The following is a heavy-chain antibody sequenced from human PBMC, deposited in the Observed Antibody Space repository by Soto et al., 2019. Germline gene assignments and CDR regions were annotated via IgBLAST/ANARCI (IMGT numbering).Heavy chain of an antibody. CDR1: GFTFSSYA. Sequence: PGGSLRLSCAASGFTFSSYAMSWVRQAPGKGLEWVSAISGSGGSTYYADSVKGRFTISRDNSKNTLYLQMNSLRAEDTAVYYCAKAGHYYDSSGYYTNWGQGTLVTVSS. D-gene: IGHD3-22*01. CDR2: ISGSGGST. CDR3: AKAGHYYDSSGYYTN. V-gene: IGHV3-23*01. J-gene: IGHJ4*02.